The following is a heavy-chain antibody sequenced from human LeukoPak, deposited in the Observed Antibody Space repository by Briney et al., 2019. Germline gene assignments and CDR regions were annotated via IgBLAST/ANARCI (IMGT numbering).Heavy chain of an antibody. V-gene: IGHV4-34*01. J-gene: IGHJ4*02. CDR1: GGSFSGYY. CDR3: ARSARWLVRRGGEFDY. D-gene: IGHD6-19*01. Sequence: KTSETLSLTCAVYGGSFSGYYWSWIRQPPGKGLEWIGEINHSGSTNYNPSLKSRVTISVDTSKNQFSLKLSSVTAADTAVYYCARSARWLVRRGGEFDYWGQGTLVTVSS. CDR2: INHSGST.